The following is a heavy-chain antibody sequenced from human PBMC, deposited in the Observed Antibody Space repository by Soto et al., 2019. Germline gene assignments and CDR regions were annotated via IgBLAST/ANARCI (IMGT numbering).Heavy chain of an antibody. CDR3: ARVPYCSSSGCYSWFDP. V-gene: IGHV3-23*01. CDR1: GFTFSINA. J-gene: IGHJ5*02. Sequence: GGSLRLSCAASGFTFSINAMSWVRQAPGKGLEWVSAISGSGGSTYSVDSVKGRFTISRDNAKNTLYLQMNSLRAEDTAVYYCARVPYCSSSGCYSWFDPWGQGTLVTVSS. D-gene: IGHD2-2*01. CDR2: ISGSGGST.